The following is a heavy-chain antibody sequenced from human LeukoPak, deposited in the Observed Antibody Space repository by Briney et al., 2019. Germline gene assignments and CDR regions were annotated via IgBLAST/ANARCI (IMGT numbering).Heavy chain of an antibody. CDR3: ARIIAVAGSFDY. J-gene: IGHJ4*02. V-gene: IGHV3-21*01. CDR2: ISSSSSYI. CDR1: GFTFSSYS. D-gene: IGHD6-19*01. Sequence: GRSLRLSCAASGFTFSSYSMMWVRQAPGKGLEWVSSISSSSSYIYYADSVKGRFTISRDNAKNSLYLQMNSLRAEDTAVYYCARIIAVAGSFDYWAREPWSPSPQ.